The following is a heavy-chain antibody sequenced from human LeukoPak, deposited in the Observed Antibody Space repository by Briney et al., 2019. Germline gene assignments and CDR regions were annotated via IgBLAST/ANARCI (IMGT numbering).Heavy chain of an antibody. D-gene: IGHD3-10*01. CDR2: MNPNSGNT. CDR3: ARQGSGTPHGWFDP. Sequence: VASVKVSCKASGYTFTSYDINWVRQATGQGLEWMGWMNPNSGNTGYAQKFQGRVTMTRDTSISTAYMELSRLRSDDTAVYYCARQGSGTPHGWFDPWGQGTLVTVSS. J-gene: IGHJ5*02. V-gene: IGHV1-8*01. CDR1: GYTFTSYD.